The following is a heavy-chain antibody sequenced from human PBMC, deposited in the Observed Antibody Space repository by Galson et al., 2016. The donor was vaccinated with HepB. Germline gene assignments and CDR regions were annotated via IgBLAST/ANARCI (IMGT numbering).Heavy chain of an antibody. V-gene: IGHV4-39*01. J-gene: IGHJ6*02. CDR1: GGSISSSNYY. D-gene: IGHD4-11*01. CDR2: IYYSGTT. Sequence: SETLSLTCTVSGGSISSSNYYWGWIRQPPGKRLEWIGSIYYSGTTYYNPSLKSRVTMSVDTSKNQVSLKLSSVTAADTAEYYCARRLRFPTLTTFHGMDVWGQGTTVTVSS. CDR3: ARRLRFPTLTTFHGMDV.